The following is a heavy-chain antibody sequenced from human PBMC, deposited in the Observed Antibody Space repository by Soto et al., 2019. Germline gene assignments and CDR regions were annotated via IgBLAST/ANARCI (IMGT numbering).Heavy chain of an antibody. Sequence: GGSLRLSCAASGFTFSSYWMSWVRQAPGKGLEWVANIKQDGSEKYYVDSVKGRFTISRDNAKNSLYLQMNSLRAEDTAVYYCARLGYCSSTSCYYGWFDPWGQGTLVTV. CDR3: ARLGYCSSTSCYYGWFDP. V-gene: IGHV3-7*03. CDR2: IKQDGSEK. J-gene: IGHJ5*02. D-gene: IGHD2-2*01. CDR1: GFTFSSYW.